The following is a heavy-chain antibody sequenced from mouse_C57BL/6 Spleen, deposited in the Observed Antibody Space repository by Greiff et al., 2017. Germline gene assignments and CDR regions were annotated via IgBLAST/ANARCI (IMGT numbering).Heavy chain of an antibody. CDR1: GFSLTSYG. CDR3: ASYYGSSYSFAY. CDR2: IWSGGST. V-gene: IGHV2-2*01. D-gene: IGHD1-1*01. Sequence: VKLMESGPGLVQPSPSLSITCTVSGFSLTSYGVHWVRQSPGKGLEWLGVIWSGGSTDYNAAFISRLSISKDNSKSQVFFKMNSLQADDTAIYYCASYYGSSYSFAYWGQGTLVTVSA. J-gene: IGHJ3*01.